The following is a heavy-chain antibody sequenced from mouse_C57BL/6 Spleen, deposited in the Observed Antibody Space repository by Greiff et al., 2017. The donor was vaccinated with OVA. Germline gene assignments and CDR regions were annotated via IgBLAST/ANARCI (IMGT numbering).Heavy chain of an antibody. CDR3: ARGSDLWYMDV. V-gene: IGHV5-17*01. CDR1: GFTFSDYG. Sequence: EVKVEESGGGLVKPGGSLTLTCAASGFTFSDYGMHWVRQAPEKGLEWLAYISSGSSTIYYADTVKGRFTISRDNAKSTVFLQMTSLRSEDTAMYYCARGSDLWYMDVWGTGTTVTVSS. CDR2: ISSGSSTI. J-gene: IGHJ1*03.